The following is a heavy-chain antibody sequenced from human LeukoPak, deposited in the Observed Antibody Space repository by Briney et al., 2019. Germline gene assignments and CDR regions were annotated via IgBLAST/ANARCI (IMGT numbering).Heavy chain of an antibody. Sequence: SETLSLTCTVSGYSISSGYYWGWIRQPPGKGLEWIGYIYYSGSTDYNPSLKSRVTISVDTSKNQFSLKLSSVTAADTAVYYCARDFSWNYDVADGAFDIWGQGTMVTVSS. D-gene: IGHD1-7*01. V-gene: IGHV4-38-2*02. J-gene: IGHJ3*02. CDR2: IYYSGST. CDR3: ARDFSWNYDVADGAFDI. CDR1: GYSISSGYY.